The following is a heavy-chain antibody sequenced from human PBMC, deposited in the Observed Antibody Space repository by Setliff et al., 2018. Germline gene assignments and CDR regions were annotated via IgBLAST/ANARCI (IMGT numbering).Heavy chain of an antibody. J-gene: IGHJ3*02. V-gene: IGHV1-2*06. CDR3: ARDGGGDYDAFDI. D-gene: IGHD3-16*01. CDR1: GYTFTGYY. CDR2: INPSSGAT. Sequence: ASVKVSCKASGYTFTGYYMYWVRQAPGQGLEWMGRINPSSGATIYAQKFQGRVTMTSDTSISTAYMERGRLRSDDTAVYFCARDGGGDYDAFDIWGQGTMVT.